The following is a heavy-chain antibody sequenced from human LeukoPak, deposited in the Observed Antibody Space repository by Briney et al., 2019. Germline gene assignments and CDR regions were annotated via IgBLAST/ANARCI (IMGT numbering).Heavy chain of an antibody. V-gene: IGHV3-23*01. CDR3: AKEVWVAGRAGYYYYDGMDI. CDR1: GFTFSSYG. Sequence: GGSLRLSCAASGFTFSSYGMNWVRQAPGKGLEWVSYISGSGAKTHYADSVKGRFTISRDNSKNTLLLQMNSLRAEDTAVYYCAKEVWVAGRAGYYYYDGMDIWGQGTTVTVS. J-gene: IGHJ6*02. CDR2: ISGSGAKT. D-gene: IGHD3-16*01.